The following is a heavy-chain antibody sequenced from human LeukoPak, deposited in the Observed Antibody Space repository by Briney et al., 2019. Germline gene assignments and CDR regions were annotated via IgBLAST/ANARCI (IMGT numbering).Heavy chain of an antibody. CDR3: ARLRGRDGYNLYFFDY. CDR2: IYPGDSDT. CDR1: GYSFTSYW. V-gene: IGHV5-51*01. J-gene: IGHJ4*02. Sequence: GESLRISCKGSGYSFTSYWIGWVRQMPGKGLEWMGIIYPGDSDTRYSPSFQGQVTISADKSISTAYLQWSSLKASDTAMYYCARLRGRDGYNLYFFDYWGQGTLVTVSS. D-gene: IGHD5-24*01.